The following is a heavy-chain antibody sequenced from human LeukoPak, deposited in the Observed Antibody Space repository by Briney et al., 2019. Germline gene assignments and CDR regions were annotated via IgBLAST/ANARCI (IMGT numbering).Heavy chain of an antibody. Sequence: ASVKVSCKASGYTFISYGISWVRQAPGQGLEWMGWISPYNGNTNDAQKLQGRVTMTTDTSTSTAYMELRSLRSDDTAVYYCASATRGSGRSYYFDYWGQGTLVTVSS. CDR3: ASATRGSGRSYYFDY. J-gene: IGHJ4*02. CDR2: ISPYNGNT. CDR1: GYTFISYG. V-gene: IGHV1-18*01. D-gene: IGHD3-10*01.